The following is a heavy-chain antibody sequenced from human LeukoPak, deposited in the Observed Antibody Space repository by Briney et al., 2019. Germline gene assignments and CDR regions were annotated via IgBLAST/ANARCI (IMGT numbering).Heavy chain of an antibody. D-gene: IGHD3-10*01. CDR2: ISYSGST. CDR3: ARVVPYYYGSGSYNY. Sequence: SETLSLTCSASGDSISSDYWSWIRQPPGKGLEWIGYISYSGSTKSNPALKSRVTISGDRSKNQFSLKMTSVTAADTAVYYCARVVPYYYGSGSYNYWGQGTLVTVSS. J-gene: IGHJ4*02. CDR1: GDSISSDY. V-gene: IGHV4-59*01.